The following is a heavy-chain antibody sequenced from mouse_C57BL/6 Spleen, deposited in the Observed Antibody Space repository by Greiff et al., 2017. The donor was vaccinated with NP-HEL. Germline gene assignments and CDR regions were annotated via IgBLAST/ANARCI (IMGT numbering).Heavy chain of an antibody. Sequence: QVHVKQSGAELAKPGASVKLSCKASGYTFTSYWMHWVKQRPGQGLEWIGYINPSSGYTKYNQKFKDKATLTADKSSSTAYMQLSSLTYEDSAVYYCARFDTTVVPSLGYWGQGTTLTVSS. D-gene: IGHD1-1*01. J-gene: IGHJ2*01. CDR2: INPSSGYT. CDR3: ARFDTTVVPSLGY. V-gene: IGHV1-7*01. CDR1: GYTFTSYW.